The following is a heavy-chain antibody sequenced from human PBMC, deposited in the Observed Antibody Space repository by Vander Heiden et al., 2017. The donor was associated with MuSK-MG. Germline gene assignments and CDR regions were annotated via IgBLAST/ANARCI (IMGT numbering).Heavy chain of an antibody. V-gene: IGHV1-69*17. Sequence: QVQLVQSGAEVKKPGSSVKVSCKASGGTFSSYAISWVRQAPGQGLEWMGGIIPIFGIANYAQKFQGRVTITADKSTSTAYMELSSLRSEDTAVYYCARKGVDYGGNSDPYYYGMDVWGQGTTVTVSS. D-gene: IGHD4-17*01. CDR2: IIPIFGIA. CDR3: ARKGVDYGGNSDPYYYGMDV. CDR1: GGTFSSYA. J-gene: IGHJ6*02.